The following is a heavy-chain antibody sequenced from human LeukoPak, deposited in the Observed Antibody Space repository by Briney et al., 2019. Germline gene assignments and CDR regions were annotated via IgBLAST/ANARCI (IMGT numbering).Heavy chain of an antibody. CDR1: GYTFTGYY. D-gene: IGHD3-10*01. J-gene: IGHJ4*02. Sequence: ASVKVSCKASGYTFTGYYMHWVRQAPGQGLEWMGWINPNSGGTNYAQKFQGRVTMTRDTSISTAHMELSRLRSDDTAVYYCAREKNYGSGSYYISPNYWGQGTLVTVSS. CDR3: AREKNYGSGSYYISPNY. CDR2: INPNSGGT. V-gene: IGHV1-2*02.